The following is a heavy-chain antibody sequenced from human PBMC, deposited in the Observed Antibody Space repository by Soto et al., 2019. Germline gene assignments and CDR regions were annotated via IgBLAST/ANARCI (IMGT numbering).Heavy chain of an antibody. V-gene: IGHV4-34*01. D-gene: IGHD2-2*02. CDR1: GGSFNGYY. J-gene: IGHJ5*02. CDR2: ISHSGST. Sequence: QVQLQQWGAGLLKPSETLSLTCAVYGGSFNGYYWSWIRQSPGKGLEWIGEISHSGSTDYNPSLKSRITISVDTPKNQFSLKLSSVTAADTAVYYCARGYCSGSSCYRRFDPWGQGTLVTVSS. CDR3: ARGYCSGSSCYRRFDP.